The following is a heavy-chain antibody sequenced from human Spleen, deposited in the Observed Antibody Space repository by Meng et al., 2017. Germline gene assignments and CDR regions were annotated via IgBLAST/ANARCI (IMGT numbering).Heavy chain of an antibody. V-gene: IGHV1-2*06. D-gene: IGHD3-10*01. CDR3: ARDGEGLLWFGEHYDY. J-gene: IGHJ4*02. CDR1: GYTFTGYY. CDR2: INPNNGDT. Sequence: ASVKVSCKTSGYTFTGYYIHWVRQAPGQGLEWVGRINPNNGDTNCAQKFQGRVTMTRDTSISAAYMELSSLRSEDTAVYYCARDGEGLLWFGEHYDYWGQGTLVTVSS.